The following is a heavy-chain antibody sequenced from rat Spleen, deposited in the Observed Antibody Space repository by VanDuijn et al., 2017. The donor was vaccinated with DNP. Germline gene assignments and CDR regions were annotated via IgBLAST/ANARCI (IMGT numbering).Heavy chain of an antibody. J-gene: IGHJ2*01. CDR1: GFTFSDYN. Sequence: EVQLVESGGGLVQPGRSLKLSCAASGFTFSDYNMAWVRQAPKKGLEWVATIIYDGDRTYYRDSVKGRFTISRDNAKSTLYLQMDSLRSEDTATYYCAKAYYGSYYFDYWGQGVMVTVSS. CDR3: AKAYYGSYYFDY. V-gene: IGHV5S10*01. CDR2: IIYDGDRT. D-gene: IGHD1-7*01.